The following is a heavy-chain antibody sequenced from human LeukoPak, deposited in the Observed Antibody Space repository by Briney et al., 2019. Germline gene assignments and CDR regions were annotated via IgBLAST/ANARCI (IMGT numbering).Heavy chain of an antibody. CDR3: ARVWGSSSPIDY. CDR2: IDIDGSGT. CDR1: GFTFSSYW. Sequence: GGSLRLSCAASGFTFSSYWMHWVRQAPGKGPVWVSRIDIDGSGTTYADSVKGRFTISRDNAKNTLYLQMNSLRVEDSAVYYCARVWGSSSPIDYWGQGTLVTVSS. D-gene: IGHD3-16*01. J-gene: IGHJ4*02. V-gene: IGHV3-74*03.